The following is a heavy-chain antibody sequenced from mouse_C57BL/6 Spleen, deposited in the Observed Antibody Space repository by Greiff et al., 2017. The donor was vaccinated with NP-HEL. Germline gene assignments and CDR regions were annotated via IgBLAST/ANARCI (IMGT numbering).Heavy chain of an antibody. V-gene: IGHV1-22*01. CDR3: ARGEYESSFDY. Sequence: VQLQQSGPELVKPGASVKMSCKASGYTFTDYNMHWVQQSHGKSLEWIGYINHNNGGNSYNQKLQGKATWTVNKSSSTAYMELLSLTAEDSAVYDCARGEYESSFDYWGQGTTLTVSS. D-gene: IGHD2-14*01. CDR1: GYTFTDYN. CDR2: INHNNGGN. J-gene: IGHJ2*01.